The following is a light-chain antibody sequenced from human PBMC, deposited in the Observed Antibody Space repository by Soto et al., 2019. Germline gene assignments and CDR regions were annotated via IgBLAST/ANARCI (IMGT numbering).Light chain of an antibody. J-gene: IGLJ3*02. CDR2: SNN. CDR3: ATWDDSLNGWV. V-gene: IGLV1-44*01. CDR1: SSNIGSNA. Sequence: QSVMTQPPSASGTPGQRVTISCSGSSSNIGSNAVSWYQQLPGTAPKVLIYSNNQRPSGVPDRFSGSKSGPSASLAISGLQSEDDADYSCATWDDSLNGWVFGGGPKLTVL.